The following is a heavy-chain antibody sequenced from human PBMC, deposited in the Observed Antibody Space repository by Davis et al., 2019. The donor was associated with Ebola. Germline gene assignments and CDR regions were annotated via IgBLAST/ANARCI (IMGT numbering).Heavy chain of an antibody. V-gene: IGHV4-59*01. CDR2: IYYSGST. CDR1: GGSISSYY. J-gene: IGHJ4*02. Sequence: PGGSLRLSCTVSGGSISSYYWSWIRQPPGKGLEWIGYIYYSGSTNYNPSLKSRVTISVDTSKNQFSLKLSSVTAADTAVYYCARGPFDYWGQGTLVTVSS. CDR3: ARGPFDY.